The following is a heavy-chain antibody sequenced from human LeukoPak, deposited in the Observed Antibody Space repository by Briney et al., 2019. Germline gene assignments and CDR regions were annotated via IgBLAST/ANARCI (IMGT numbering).Heavy chain of an antibody. J-gene: IGHJ3*01. CDR2: IHHSGST. CDR3: AKTYGSGRPDAFNF. CDR1: GGSISSYY. Sequence: SETLSLTCTVSGGSISSYYWSWIRQPPGKGLEWIGTIHHSGSTYYNPSLKSRVTISVDTSKNHFPLKMNSVTAADTAMYYCAKTYGSGRPDAFNFWGQGTRVTVSS. V-gene: IGHV4-59*08. D-gene: IGHD3-10*01.